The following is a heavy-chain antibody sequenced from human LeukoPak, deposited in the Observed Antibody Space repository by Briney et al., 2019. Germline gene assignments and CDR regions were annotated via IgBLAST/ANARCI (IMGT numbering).Heavy chain of an antibody. CDR1: GYTFTGYY. CDR2: ISAFNGTT. CDR3: ARTHRLPYYMDV. V-gene: IGHV1-18*04. J-gene: IGHJ6*03. Sequence: ASVKVSCKASGYTFTGYYMHWVRQAPGQGLEWMGWISAFNGTTNYAQKFQGRVTMTTDTSTSTGYMELRSLRSDDTAVYYCARTHRLPYYMDVWGKGTTVTISS.